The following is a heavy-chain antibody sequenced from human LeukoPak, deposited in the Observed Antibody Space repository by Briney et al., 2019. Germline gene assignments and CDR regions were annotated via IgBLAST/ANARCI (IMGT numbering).Heavy chain of an antibody. Sequence: PGGSLRLSCAASGFTFSSYAMTWVRQAPGRGLEWVSVISGSGDSTYYAESVKGRFTISRDNSKNTLYLQMNSLRGEDTAVYFCASQRSLSQTTVTSPFDYWGQGTLVTVSS. J-gene: IGHJ4*02. V-gene: IGHV3-23*01. CDR3: ASQRSLSQTTVTSPFDY. CDR2: ISGSGDST. D-gene: IGHD4-17*01. CDR1: GFTFSSYA.